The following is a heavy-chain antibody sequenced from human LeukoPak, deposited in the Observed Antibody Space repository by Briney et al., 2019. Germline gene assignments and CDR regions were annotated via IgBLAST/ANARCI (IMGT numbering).Heavy chain of an antibody. Sequence: GGSLRLSCAASGFTFSDYYMSSSTSTIYYADSVKGRFTISRDNAKNSLCLQMNSLRAEDTAVYYCARAKPTTFRAYYDFWSGYPGFDPWGQGTLVTVSS. CDR3: ARAKPTTFRAYYDFWSGYPGFDP. D-gene: IGHD3-3*01. V-gene: IGHV3-69-1*01. CDR1: GFTFSDYY. J-gene: IGHJ5*02. CDR2: SSTSTI.